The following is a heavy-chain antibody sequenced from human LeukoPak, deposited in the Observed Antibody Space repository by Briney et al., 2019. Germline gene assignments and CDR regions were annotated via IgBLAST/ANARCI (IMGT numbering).Heavy chain of an antibody. Sequence: GGSLRLSCAASGFTFSSYWMSWVRQAPGKGLEWVANIKQDGSEKYYVDSVKGRFTISRDNAKNSLYLQMNSLRAEDTAVYYCARVTVTTFTRNLHFDYWGQGTLVTVSS. V-gene: IGHV3-7*01. J-gene: IGHJ4*02. CDR3: ARVTVTTFTRNLHFDY. CDR1: GFTFSSYW. D-gene: IGHD3-9*01. CDR2: IKQDGSEK.